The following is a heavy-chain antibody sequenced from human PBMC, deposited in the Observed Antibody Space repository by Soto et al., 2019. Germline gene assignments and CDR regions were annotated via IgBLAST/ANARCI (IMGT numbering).Heavy chain of an antibody. J-gene: IGHJ4*02. CDR2: IYYSGST. CDR3: ARDKITGLFDY. Sequence: PSGTLSLTCTVSGGSVSSGSYYWSWIRQPPGKGLEWIGDIYYSGSTNYNPSLKSRVTISVDTSKNQFSLKLTSVTAADTAVYYCARDKITGLFDYWGQGTLVTVSS. CDR1: GGSVSSGSYY. D-gene: IGHD2-8*02. V-gene: IGHV4-61*01.